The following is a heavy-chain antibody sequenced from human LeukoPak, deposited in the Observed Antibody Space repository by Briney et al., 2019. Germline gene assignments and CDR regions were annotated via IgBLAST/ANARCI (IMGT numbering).Heavy chain of an antibody. CDR3: ARVQDLVGARKARLGY. CDR1: GYTFTSYD. J-gene: IGHJ4*02. D-gene: IGHD1-26*01. CDR2: MNPNSGNT. Sequence: ASVKVPCKASGYTFTSYDINWVRQATGQGLEWMGWMNPNSGNTGYAQKFQGRVTITRNTSISTAYMELSSLRSEDTAVYYCARVQDLVGARKARLGYWGQGTLVTVSS. V-gene: IGHV1-8*03.